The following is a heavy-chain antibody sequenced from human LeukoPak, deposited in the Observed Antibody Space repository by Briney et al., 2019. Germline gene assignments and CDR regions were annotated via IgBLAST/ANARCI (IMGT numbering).Heavy chain of an antibody. CDR3: ARAYSPTLSPRVVTHGHY. V-gene: IGHV1-46*01. J-gene: IGHJ4*02. CDR2: INPSGGST. Sequence: ASVKVSCKASGYTFTSYYMHWVRQAPGQGLEWMGIINPSGGSTSYAQKFQGRVTMTRDTSTSTVYMELSSLRSEDMAVYYCARAYSPTLSPRVVTHGHYWGQGTLVTVSS. D-gene: IGHD4-23*01. CDR1: GYTFTSYY.